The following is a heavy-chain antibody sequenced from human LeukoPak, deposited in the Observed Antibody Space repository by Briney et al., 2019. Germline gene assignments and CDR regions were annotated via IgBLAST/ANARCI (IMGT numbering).Heavy chain of an antibody. CDR3: AAEILSAL. J-gene: IGHJ4*02. V-gene: IGHV1-58*01. D-gene: IGHD2/OR15-2a*01. CDR1: GFNFNNSA. CDR2: IVVGKGKT. Sequence: ASMKVSCKTSGFNFNNSAVQWVRQARGQRLEWIGWIVVGKGKTNYAQKFQGRVTITSDMSTGIASMELSSLRSEDTAIYYCAAEILSALWGQGTLVAVSS.